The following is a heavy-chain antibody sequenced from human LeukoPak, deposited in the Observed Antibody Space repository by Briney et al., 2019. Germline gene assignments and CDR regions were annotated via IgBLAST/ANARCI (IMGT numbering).Heavy chain of an antibody. J-gene: IGHJ4*02. CDR3: ARGSTALFDF. Sequence: SRTLSLTCVISGDSVSSNSASWNWIRQSPSRGLEWLGRTYYRSKWFNDYALSVKSRMTINPDTSKNQFSLQLNSVTPEDTAVYYCARGSTALFDFWGQGTLVTVSS. CDR2: TYYRSKWFN. CDR1: GDSVSSNSAS. V-gene: IGHV6-1*01. D-gene: IGHD1-26*01.